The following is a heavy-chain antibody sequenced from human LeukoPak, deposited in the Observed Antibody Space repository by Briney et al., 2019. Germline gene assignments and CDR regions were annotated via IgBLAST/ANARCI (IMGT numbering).Heavy chain of an antibody. Sequence: PSETLSLTCTVSGDSISSYYWSWIRQPAGKGLEWIGRMYTSESTNYNPSLKSRVTMTTDTSTSTAYMELRSLRSDDTAVYYCARGSGYYTAFDYWGQGTLVTVSS. V-gene: IGHV4-4*07. CDR2: MYTSEST. CDR1: GDSISSYY. D-gene: IGHD3-3*01. J-gene: IGHJ4*02. CDR3: ARGSGYYTAFDY.